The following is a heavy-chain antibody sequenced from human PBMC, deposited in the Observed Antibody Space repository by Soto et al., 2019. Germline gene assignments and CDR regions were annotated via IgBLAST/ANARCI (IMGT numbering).Heavy chain of an antibody. D-gene: IGHD1-26*01. CDR3: AKGYSGSSYDAFDI. V-gene: IGHV3-23*01. CDR1: GFTFSSYA. J-gene: IGHJ3*02. Sequence: PGGSLRLSCATSGFTFSSYAMSWVRQAPGKGLEWVSTITNTGGSTYYTDSVKGRFSISRDKSKNTVFLQMNSLRAEDTAMYYCAKGYSGSSYDAFDIWGQGTKVTVSS. CDR2: ITNTGGST.